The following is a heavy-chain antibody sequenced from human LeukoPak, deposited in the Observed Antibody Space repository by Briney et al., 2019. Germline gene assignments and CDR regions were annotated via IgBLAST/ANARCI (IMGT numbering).Heavy chain of an antibody. D-gene: IGHD6-13*01. V-gene: IGHV4-34*01. CDR1: GGSFSGYY. J-gene: IGHJ4*02. Sequence: SETLSLTCAVYGGSFSGYYWSWIRQPPGKGLEWIGEINHSGSTNYNPSLKSRVTISVDTSKNQFSLTLSSVTAADTAVYYCGRVGDGQQLDYWGQGTLVTVSS. CDR2: INHSGST. CDR3: GRVGDGQQLDY.